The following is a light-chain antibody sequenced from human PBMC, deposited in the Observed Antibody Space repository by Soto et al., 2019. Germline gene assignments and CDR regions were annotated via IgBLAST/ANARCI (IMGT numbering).Light chain of an antibody. CDR1: SSDVGAYDF. CDR3: SSYTTSSTRV. Sequence: QSALTQPASVSGSPGQSITTSCTGTSSDVGAYDFVSWYQQHPDKAPKLMIYEVSNRPSGVSHRFSGSKSVNTATLTISGLQAEDEADYYCSSYTTSSTRVFGTGTKVTVL. CDR2: EVS. J-gene: IGLJ1*01. V-gene: IGLV2-14*03.